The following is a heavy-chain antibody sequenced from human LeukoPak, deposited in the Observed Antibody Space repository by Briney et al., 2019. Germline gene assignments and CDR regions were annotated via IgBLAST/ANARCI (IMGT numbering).Heavy chain of an antibody. J-gene: IGHJ4*02. CDR3: AKDSSGGYGTDFDY. CDR2: ISGSGGST. V-gene: IGHV3-23*01. CDR1: GFTFSSYA. Sequence: GGSLRLSCAASGFTFSSYAMSWVRQAPGKGLEWVSAISGSGGSTYYADSVKGRFTISRDNAKNSLYLQMNSLRAEDTALYYCAKDSSGGYGTDFDYWGQGTLVTVSS. D-gene: IGHD5-12*01.